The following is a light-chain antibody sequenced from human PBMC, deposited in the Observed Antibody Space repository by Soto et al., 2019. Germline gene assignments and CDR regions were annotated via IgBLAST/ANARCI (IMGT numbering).Light chain of an antibody. V-gene: IGLV2-8*01. CDR1: SSDVGGYNS. J-gene: IGLJ1*01. Sequence: QSVLAQPPSASGSPGQSVTISCTGTSSDVGGYNSVSWYQQYPGKAPKLMIYDVSKRPSGVPDRFSGSKSDNTASLTVSGLQAEDEADYYCSSFAGINNLVFGTGTKVTVL. CDR2: DVS. CDR3: SSFAGINNLV.